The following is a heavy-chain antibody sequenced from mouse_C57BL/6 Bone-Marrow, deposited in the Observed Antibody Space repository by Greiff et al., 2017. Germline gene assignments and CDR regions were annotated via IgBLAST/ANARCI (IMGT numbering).Heavy chain of an antibody. Sequence: VQLQQSGAALVKPGASVKISCKASGYAFSSYWMNWVKQRPGKGLEWIGQIYPGDGDTNYNGKFKGKATLTADKSSSTAYMQLSSLTSEDSAVYFCARCITTVVALDYWGQGTTLTVSS. CDR3: ARCITTVVALDY. CDR1: GYAFSSYW. J-gene: IGHJ2*01. D-gene: IGHD1-1*01. V-gene: IGHV1-80*01. CDR2: IYPGDGDT.